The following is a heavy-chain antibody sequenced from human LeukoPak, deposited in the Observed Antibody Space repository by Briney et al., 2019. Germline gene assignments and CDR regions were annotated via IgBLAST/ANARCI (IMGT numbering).Heavy chain of an antibody. Sequence: ASVKVSCKASGGTFSSYTSSWVRQAPGQGLEWMGRIIPILGIANYAQKFQGRVTITADKSTSTAYMELSSLRSEATAVYYCARDAGRSTFGGVIVPPYFDYWGQGTLVTVSS. CDR1: GGTFSSYT. V-gene: IGHV1-69*04. J-gene: IGHJ4*02. CDR2: IIPILGIA. CDR3: ARDAGRSTFGGVIVPPYFDY. D-gene: IGHD3-16*02.